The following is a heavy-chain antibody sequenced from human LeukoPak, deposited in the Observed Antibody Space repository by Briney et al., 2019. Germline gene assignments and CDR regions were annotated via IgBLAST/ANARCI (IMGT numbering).Heavy chain of an antibody. Sequence: YMSDSGSTIYYADSVKGRFTISRDNAKNSLYLQMNSLRAEDTAVYYCARAGVGYCSGTSCYDCWGQGTLVTVSS. CDR3: ARAGVGYCSGTSCYDC. CDR2: MSDSGSTI. D-gene: IGHD2-2*01. V-gene: IGHV3-11*01. J-gene: IGHJ4*02.